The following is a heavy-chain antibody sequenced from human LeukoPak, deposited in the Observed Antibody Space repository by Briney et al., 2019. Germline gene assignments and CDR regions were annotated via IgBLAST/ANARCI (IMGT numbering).Heavy chain of an antibody. D-gene: IGHD3-10*01. Sequence: SETLSLTCTVSGGSISSYYWSWIRQPPGKGLEWIGYIYYSGSTNYNPSLKSRVTISVDTSKNQFSLKLSSVTAADTAVYYCARGVRSWYFDLWGRGTLVTVSS. J-gene: IGHJ2*01. CDR3: ARGVRSWYFDL. CDR2: IYYSGST. CDR1: GGSISSYY. V-gene: IGHV4-59*12.